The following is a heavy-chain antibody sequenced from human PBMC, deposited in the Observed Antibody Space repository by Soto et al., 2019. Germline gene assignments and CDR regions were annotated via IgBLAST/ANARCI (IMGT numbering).Heavy chain of an antibody. CDR1: GGSFSAYY. V-gene: IGHV4-34*12. CDR2: IIHSEST. D-gene: IGHD1-7*01. Sequence: SETLSLTCAVYGGSFSAYYWSWVRQPPGKGLEWIGEIIHSESTKYNPSLKSRVTISVDTSKNQFSLKLSSVTAADTAVYYCARVGITGTTYYFDYWGQGTLVTVSS. J-gene: IGHJ4*02. CDR3: ARVGITGTTYYFDY.